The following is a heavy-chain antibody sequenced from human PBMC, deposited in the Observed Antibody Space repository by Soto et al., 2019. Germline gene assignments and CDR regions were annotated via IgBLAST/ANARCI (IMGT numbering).Heavy chain of an antibody. Sequence: QLQLQESGPGLVKPSETLSLTCTVSGGSISSSSYCWGWIRQPPGKGLEWIGSMYYSGSTYYNPSLKSLVTRSINTSKNQFSLKLISVTAADTAVYYCASTIFPPSTWFDPGGQGTLVTVSS. CDR3: ASTIFPPSTWFDP. CDR2: MYYSGST. J-gene: IGHJ5*02. CDR1: GGSISSSSYC. D-gene: IGHD3-9*01. V-gene: IGHV4-39*01.